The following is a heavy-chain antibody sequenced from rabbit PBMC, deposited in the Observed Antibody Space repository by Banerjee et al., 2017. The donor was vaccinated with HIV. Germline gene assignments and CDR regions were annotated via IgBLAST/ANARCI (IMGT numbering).Heavy chain of an antibody. CDR2: IDVSRSGST. Sequence: QEQLEESGGDLVKPEGSLTLTCTASGFSFSNKYVMCWVRQAPGKGLEWIACIDVSRSGSTYYGSWAKGRFTVSKTSSTTVALQMTSLTAADTATYFCARDLAGVIGWNFDLWGQGTLVTVS. J-gene: IGHJ4*01. V-gene: IGHV1S45*01. D-gene: IGHD4-1*01. CDR1: GFSFSNKYV. CDR3: ARDLAGVIGWNFDL.